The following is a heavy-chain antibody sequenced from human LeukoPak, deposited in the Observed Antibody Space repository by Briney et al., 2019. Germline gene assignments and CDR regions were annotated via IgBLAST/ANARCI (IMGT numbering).Heavy chain of an antibody. CDR2: ISGSGGST. D-gene: IGHD3-10*01. CDR1: GFTFSSYA. J-gene: IGHJ4*02. CDR3: VMRGGDY. Sequence: GGSLRLSCAASGFTFSSYAMSWVRQAPGKGLEWVSAISGSGGSTYYAASVKGRFTVSRDNSKNMVYLQMNSLRAEDTAVYYCVMRGGDYWGQGTLVTVS. V-gene: IGHV3-23*01.